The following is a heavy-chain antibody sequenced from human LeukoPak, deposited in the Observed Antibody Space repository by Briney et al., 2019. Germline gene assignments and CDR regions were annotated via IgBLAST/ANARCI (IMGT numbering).Heavy chain of an antibody. J-gene: IGHJ4*02. D-gene: IGHD2-15*01. CDR1: GSTFDDYA. CDR2: ISWNSGSI. V-gene: IGHV3-9*01. CDR3: AKGACSGGSCYSDY. Sequence: GGSLRLSCAASGSTFDDYAMHWVRQAPGKGLEWVSGISWNSGSIGYADSVKGRFTISRDNAKNSLYLQMSSLRAEDTALYYCAKGACSGGSCYSDYWGQGTLVTVSS.